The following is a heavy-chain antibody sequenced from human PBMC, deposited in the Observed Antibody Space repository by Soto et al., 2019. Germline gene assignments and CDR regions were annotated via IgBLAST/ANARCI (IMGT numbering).Heavy chain of an antibody. CDR1: GGTFSSYT. Sequence: QVQLVQSGAEVKKPGSSVKVSCKASGGTFSSYTISWVRQAPGQGLEWMGRIIPILGIANYAQKIQGRVTITADKSTSTAYMELSSLRSEDTAVYYCARGSSPFGDSYWGQGTLVTVSS. D-gene: IGHD5-12*01. J-gene: IGHJ4*02. CDR3: ARGSSPFGDSY. CDR2: IIPILGIA. V-gene: IGHV1-69*02.